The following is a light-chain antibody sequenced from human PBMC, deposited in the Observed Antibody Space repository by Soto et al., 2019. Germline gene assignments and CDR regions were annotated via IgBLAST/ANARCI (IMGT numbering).Light chain of an antibody. CDR3: QQYGNSPFT. V-gene: IGKV3-20*01. CDR2: DAS. CDR1: PSVRSNY. Sequence: EIVLTQSPGTLSLSPGERATLSCRASPSVRSNYLAWYQQKPGQAPRLLIYDASSRATGIPDRFSGSGSGTDFTLTISRLEPEDFAVYYCQQYGNSPFTFCRGTKLEIK. J-gene: IGKJ2*01.